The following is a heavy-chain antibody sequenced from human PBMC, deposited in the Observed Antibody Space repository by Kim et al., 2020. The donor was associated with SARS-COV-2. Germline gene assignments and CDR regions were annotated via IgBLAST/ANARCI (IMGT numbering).Heavy chain of an antibody. D-gene: IGHD2-8*01. V-gene: IGHV3-7*01. J-gene: IGHJ4*02. CDR1: GFSFTTSW. CDR2: INQDGSQK. Sequence: GGSLRLSCAASGFSFTTSWMNWVRQAPGKGLEWVANINQDGSQKYYVDSVKGRFTISRDNAENSLYLQMNSLRADDTAVYYCMKAYQSYAAAGHCWGQGTLVTVSS. CDR3: MKAYQSYAAAGHC.